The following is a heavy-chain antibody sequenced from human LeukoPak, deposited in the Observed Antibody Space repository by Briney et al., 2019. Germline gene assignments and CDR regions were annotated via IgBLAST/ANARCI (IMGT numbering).Heavy chain of an antibody. CDR2: ISSNGAST. V-gene: IGHV3-23*01. CDR1: GFTFSSYA. D-gene: IGHD3-22*01. J-gene: IGHJ4*02. CDR3: ARDNYSMSEISYDSSGYLYY. Sequence: GGSLRLSCAASGFTFSSYAMSWVRQAPGKGLEWVSGISSNGASTYYVDSVKGRFTISRDNSKNTLYLQMNSLRAEDTAVYYCARDNYSMSEISYDSSGYLYYWGQGTLVTVSS.